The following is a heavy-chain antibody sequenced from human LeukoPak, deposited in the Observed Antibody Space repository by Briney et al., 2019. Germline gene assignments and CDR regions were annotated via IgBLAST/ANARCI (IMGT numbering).Heavy chain of an antibody. CDR3: ARVRGFGGLFYYYYYMDV. Sequence: ASVKVSCKASGYTFTSYDINWVRQATGQGLEWMGWMNPNSGNTGYAQKFQGRVTMTRNTSISTAYMELSSLRSEDTAVYYCARVRGFGGLFYYYYYMDVWGKGTTVTVSS. J-gene: IGHJ6*03. CDR1: GYTFTSYD. CDR2: MNPNSGNT. D-gene: IGHD3-10*01. V-gene: IGHV1-8*01.